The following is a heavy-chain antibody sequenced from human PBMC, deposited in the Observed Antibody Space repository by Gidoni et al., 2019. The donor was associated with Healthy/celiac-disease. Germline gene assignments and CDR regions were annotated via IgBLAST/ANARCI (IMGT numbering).Heavy chain of an antibody. J-gene: IGHJ5*02. CDR2: IYYSGST. CDR3: ARLKRYGSGSYSLP. D-gene: IGHD3-10*01. V-gene: IGHV4-39*01. CDR1: GGSISSSSYY. Sequence: QLQLQESGPGLVKPSETLSLTCTVSGGSISSSSYYWGWIRQPPGKGLEWIGSIYYSGSTYYNPSLKSRVTISVDTSKNQFSLKLSSVTAADTAVYYCARLKRYGSGSYSLPWGQGTLVTVSS.